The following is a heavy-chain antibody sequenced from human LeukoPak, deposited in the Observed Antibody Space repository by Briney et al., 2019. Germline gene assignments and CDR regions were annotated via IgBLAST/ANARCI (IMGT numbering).Heavy chain of an antibody. V-gene: IGHV3-48*01. CDR3: ARGPSGYSYGGYDY. CDR2: ISTSSSTT. D-gene: IGHD5-18*01. J-gene: IGHJ4*02. Sequence: GGSLRLSCAASGFTFSTFSMNWVRQAPGKGPEWVSYISTSSSTTYYADSVKGRFTISRDNSKNTLYLQMNSLRAEDTAVYYCARGPSGYSYGGYDYWGQGTLVTVSS. CDR1: GFTFSTFS.